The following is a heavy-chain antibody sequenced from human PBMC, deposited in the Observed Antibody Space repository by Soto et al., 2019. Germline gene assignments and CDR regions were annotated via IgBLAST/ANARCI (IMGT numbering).Heavy chain of an antibody. D-gene: IGHD6-19*01. CDR3: AREFSSGWYPRYFDL. V-gene: IGHV3-21*01. Sequence: GGSLRLCCAASGFTFSRYSMNWVRQAPGKGLEWVSSISSSSSYIYYADSVKGRFTISRDNAKNSLYLQMNSLRAEDTAVYYCAREFSSGWYPRYFDLWGRGTLVTVSS. J-gene: IGHJ2*01. CDR1: GFTFSRYS. CDR2: ISSSSSYI.